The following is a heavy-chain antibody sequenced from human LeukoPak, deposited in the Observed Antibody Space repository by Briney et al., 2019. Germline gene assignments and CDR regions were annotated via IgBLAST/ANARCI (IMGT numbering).Heavy chain of an antibody. CDR1: GGSISSGGYY. J-gene: IGHJ6*02. CDR2: IYYSGST. D-gene: IGHD3-3*01. V-gene: IGHV4-31*03. CDR3: ARGPDYDFWSGDRREDLGMDV. Sequence: PSETLSLTCTVSGGSISSGGYYWSWIRQHPGKGLEWIGYIYYSGSTYYNPSLKSRVTISVDTSKNQFSLKLSSVTAADTAVYYCARGPDYDFWSGDRREDLGMDVWGQGTTVTVSS.